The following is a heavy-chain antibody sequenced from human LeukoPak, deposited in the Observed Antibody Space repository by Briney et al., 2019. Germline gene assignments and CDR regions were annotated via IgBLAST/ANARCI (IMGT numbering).Heavy chain of an antibody. J-gene: IGHJ3*02. Sequence: SETLSLTCTVSGGSISSHYWSWIRQPPGKGLEWIGYIYYSGTTNYNPSLKSRVTISVDTSKNQFSLKLSSVTAADTALYYCARASCSSTSCYAVPFDIWGQGTMVTVSS. CDR2: IYYSGTT. CDR3: ARASCSSTSCYAVPFDI. V-gene: IGHV4-59*11. CDR1: GGSISSHY. D-gene: IGHD2-2*01.